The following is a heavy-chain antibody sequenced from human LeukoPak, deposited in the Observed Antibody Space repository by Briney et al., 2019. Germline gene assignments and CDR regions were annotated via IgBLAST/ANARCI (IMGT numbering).Heavy chain of an antibody. CDR2: IIPIFGTA. CDR1: GGTFSSYA. Sequence: EASVKVSCKASGGTFSSYAISWVRQAPGQGLEWMGGIIPIFGTANYAQKFQGRVTITADKSTSTAYMELSSLRSEDTAVYYCARGGLELQLPFDYWGQGTLVTVSS. V-gene: IGHV1-69*06. J-gene: IGHJ4*02. CDR3: ARGGLELQLPFDY. D-gene: IGHD1-7*01.